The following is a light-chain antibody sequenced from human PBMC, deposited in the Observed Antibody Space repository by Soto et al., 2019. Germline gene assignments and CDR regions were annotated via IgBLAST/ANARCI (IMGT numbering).Light chain of an antibody. CDR3: QHYASYLEA. CDR1: QTVSSS. V-gene: IGKV3-15*01. Sequence: IMMTQSPSTLSVSKGERVTITCRASQTVSSSLAWYQQKPGQAPRLLIYGASTMDTGIPDRFSGSGSGTDFTLTISSLQPEDFATYYCQHYASYLEAFGQGT. CDR2: GAS. J-gene: IGKJ1*01.